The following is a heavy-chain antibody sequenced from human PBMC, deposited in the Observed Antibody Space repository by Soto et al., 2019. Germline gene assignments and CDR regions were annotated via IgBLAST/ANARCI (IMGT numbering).Heavy chain of an antibody. D-gene: IGHD3-10*01. Sequence: QVQLQESGPGLVKPSQTLSLTCTVSGGSISSGDYYWSWIRQPPGKGLEWIGYIYYSGSTYYNPSLKSRVTISVDTSKNQFSLKLSSVTAADTAVYYCAREVLLWFGELRHNWFAPWGQGTLVTVSS. CDR3: AREVLLWFGELRHNWFAP. CDR1: GGSISSGDYY. V-gene: IGHV4-30-4*01. J-gene: IGHJ5*02. CDR2: IYYSGST.